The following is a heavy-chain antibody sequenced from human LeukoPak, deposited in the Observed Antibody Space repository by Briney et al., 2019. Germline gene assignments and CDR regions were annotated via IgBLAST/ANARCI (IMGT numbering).Heavy chain of an antibody. V-gene: IGHV3-48*03. J-gene: IGHJ4*02. D-gene: IGHD6-6*01. Sequence: GGSLRLSCAASGFTFSTYEMNWVRQAPGKGLEWVSYISSSGGTIHYSDSVKGRFTISRDNAKNSLYLQMNSLRAEDTAVYYCASRVAYGIAARPPFDYWGQGTLVTVSS. CDR1: GFTFSTYE. CDR2: ISSSGGTI. CDR3: ASRVAYGIAARPPFDY.